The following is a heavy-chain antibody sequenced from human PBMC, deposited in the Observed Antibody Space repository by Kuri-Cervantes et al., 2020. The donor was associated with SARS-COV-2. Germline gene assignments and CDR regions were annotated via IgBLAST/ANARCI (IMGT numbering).Heavy chain of an antibody. V-gene: IGHV4-61*02. CDR1: GGSISSGNYY. CDR2: LNNRGST. D-gene: IGHD3-3*01. Sequence: LRLSCSVSGGSISSGNYYWSWIRQPAGKGLEWIGRLNNRGSTNYNPSLTSRVTMSVDTSKNQFSLNLSSVTAADTAVYYCARQSSTRRYYDLWTGDMDVWGKGTTVTVSS. CDR3: ARQSSTRRYYDLWTGDMDV. J-gene: IGHJ6*03.